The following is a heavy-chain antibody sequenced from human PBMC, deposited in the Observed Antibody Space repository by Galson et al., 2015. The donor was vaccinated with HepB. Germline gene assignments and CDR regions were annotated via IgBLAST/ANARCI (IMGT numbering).Heavy chain of an antibody. D-gene: IGHD4-11*01. CDR2: ISYDGSNK. CDR3: AHVSVTSRPYYFDY. V-gene: IGHV3-30*03. CDR1: GFTFSSYG. J-gene: IGHJ4*02. Sequence: SLRLSCAASGFTFSSYGMHWVRQAPGKGLEWVAVISYDGSNKYYADSVKGRFTISRDNSKNTLYLQMNSLRAEDTATYYCAHVSVTSRPYYFDYWGQGTLVTVSS.